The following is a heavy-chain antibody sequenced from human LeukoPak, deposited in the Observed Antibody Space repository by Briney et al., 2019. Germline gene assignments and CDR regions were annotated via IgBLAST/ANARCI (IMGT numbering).Heavy chain of an antibody. Sequence: GGSLRLSCAASGFTFSNYAMTWVRQAPGKGLEWVSAISGSGGSTYYADSVKGRFTISRDTSRNTLYLQMNSLRAEDTAVYYCARDSYAFQYYGMDVWGQGTTVTVSS. CDR1: GFTFSNYA. CDR2: ISGSGGST. V-gene: IGHV3-23*01. CDR3: ARDSYAFQYYGMDV. J-gene: IGHJ6*02. D-gene: IGHD4-17*01.